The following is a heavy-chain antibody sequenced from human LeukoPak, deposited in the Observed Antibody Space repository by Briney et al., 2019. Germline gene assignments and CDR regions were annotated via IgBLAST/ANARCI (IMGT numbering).Heavy chain of an antibody. CDR3: ARLRDIDYNYGYFDY. Sequence: SETLSLTCAVSGGSFSSGDYHRGWIRQPPGKGLEWIASIYYGGRTTYNPSLKGRVTISEDTSNNQFSLKLSSVTAADTAVYYCARLRDIDYNYGYFDYWGQGTLVTVSS. CDR1: GGSFSSGDYH. CDR2: IYYGGRT. J-gene: IGHJ4*02. D-gene: IGHD5-18*01. V-gene: IGHV4-39*01.